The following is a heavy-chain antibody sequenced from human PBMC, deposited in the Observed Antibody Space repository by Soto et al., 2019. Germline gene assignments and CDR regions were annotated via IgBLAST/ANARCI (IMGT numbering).Heavy chain of an antibody. V-gene: IGHV3-9*01. CDR2: ISWNSGSI. D-gene: IGHD6-19*01. CDR3: AKDEGNIAVAGITLDY. CDR1: GFTFDDYA. Sequence: EVQLVASGGGLVQPGRSLRLSCAASGFTFDDYAMHWVRQAPGKGLEWVSGISWNSGSIGYADSVKGRFTISRDNAKNSLYLQMNSLRAEDTALYYCAKDEGNIAVAGITLDYWGQGTLVTVSS. J-gene: IGHJ4*02.